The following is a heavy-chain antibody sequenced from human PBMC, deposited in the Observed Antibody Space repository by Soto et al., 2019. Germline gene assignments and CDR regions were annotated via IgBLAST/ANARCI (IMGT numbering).Heavy chain of an antibody. D-gene: IGHD1-26*01. V-gene: IGHV1-3*01. Sequence: QVQLVQSGAEVKKPGASVKVXCXAXGYTFTSYAMHWVRQAPGQRLEWMGWINAGNGNTKYSQKFQGRVTITRDTSASTAYMELSSLRSEDTAVYYCARGGSLYWYFDLWGRGTLVTVSS. CDR3: ARGGSLYWYFDL. CDR2: INAGNGNT. CDR1: GYTFTSYA. J-gene: IGHJ2*01.